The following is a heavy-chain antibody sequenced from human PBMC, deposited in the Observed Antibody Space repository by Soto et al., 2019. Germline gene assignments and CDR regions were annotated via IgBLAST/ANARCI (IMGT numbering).Heavy chain of an antibody. D-gene: IGHD1-26*01. CDR3: AKAWGATAHTDAFDI. Sequence: GESLKISCAASGFTFSSYAMSWVRQAPGKGLEWVSAISGSGGSTYYADSVKGRFTISRDNSKNTLYLQMNSLRAEDTAVYYCAKAWGATAHTDAFDIWGQGTMVTVSS. V-gene: IGHV3-23*01. CDR2: ISGSGGST. CDR1: GFTFSSYA. J-gene: IGHJ3*02.